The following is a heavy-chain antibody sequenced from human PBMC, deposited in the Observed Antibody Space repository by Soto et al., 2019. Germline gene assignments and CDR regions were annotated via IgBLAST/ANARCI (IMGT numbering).Heavy chain of an antibody. D-gene: IGHD2-8*01. Sequence: SETLSLTCTVSGGSISSYYWSWIRQPPGKGLEWIGYIYYSGSTNYNPSLKSRVTISVDTSKNQFSLKLSSVTAADTAVYYCARDSPLVWDRSGTNGVCYGLHPWGQGTLVTVSS. V-gene: IGHV4-59*01. CDR1: GGSISSYY. J-gene: IGHJ5*02. CDR3: ARDSPLVWDRSGTNGVCYGLHP. CDR2: IYYSGST.